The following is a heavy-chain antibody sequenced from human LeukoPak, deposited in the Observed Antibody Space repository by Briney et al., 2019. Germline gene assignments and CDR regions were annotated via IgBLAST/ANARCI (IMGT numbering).Heavy chain of an antibody. CDR2: ISSDGSST. D-gene: IGHD3-22*01. V-gene: IGHV3-74*01. J-gene: IGHJ4*02. CDR1: GFTFSNYW. CDR3: ARSMIFPPDSLDY. Sequence: GGSLRLSCAASGFTFSNYWMHWVRQAPGKGLVWVSRISSDGSSTSYADSVKGRFTISRDNAKNTLYLQMNSLRAEDTAVYYCARSMIFPPDSLDYWGQGTLVTVSS.